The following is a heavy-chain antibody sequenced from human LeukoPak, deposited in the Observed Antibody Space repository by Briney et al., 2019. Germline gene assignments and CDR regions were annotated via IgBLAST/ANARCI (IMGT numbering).Heavy chain of an antibody. CDR2: INSDGSST. J-gene: IGHJ4*02. CDR1: GFTFSSYW. CDR3: ANLDGSGRGFDY. V-gene: IGHV3-74*01. Sequence: GGSLRLSCAASGFTFSSYWMHWVRQAPGKGLVWVSRINSDGSSTSYADSVKGRFTISRDSAKNTLYLEMNSLRAEDTAVYYCANLDGSGRGFDYWGQGALVTVSS. D-gene: IGHD3-10*01.